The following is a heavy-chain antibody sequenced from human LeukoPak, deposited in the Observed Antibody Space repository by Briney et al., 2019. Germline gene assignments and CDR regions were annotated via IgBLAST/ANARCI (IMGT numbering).Heavy chain of an antibody. CDR1: GYTFTNYG. Sequence: GASVKVSCKASGYTFTNYGFIWVRQAPGQGLEWMGWVSANNGNTNYAQKLQGRVTMTTDTSTSTAYMELSSLRSEDTAVYYCARGERYSSGWYGSNYYYYMDVWGKGTTVTVSS. J-gene: IGHJ6*03. CDR2: VSANNGNT. D-gene: IGHD6-19*01. CDR3: ARGERYSSGWYGSNYYYYMDV. V-gene: IGHV1-18*01.